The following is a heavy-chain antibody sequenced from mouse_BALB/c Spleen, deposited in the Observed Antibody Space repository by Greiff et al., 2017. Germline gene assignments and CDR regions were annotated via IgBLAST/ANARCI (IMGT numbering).Heavy chain of an antibody. Sequence: QVQLQQSGAELMKPGASVKISCKATGYTFSSYWIEWVKQRPGHGLEWIGEILPGSSSTNYNEKFKGKATFTADTSSNTAYMQLSSLTSEDSAVYYCARRGVEYETSYYFDYWGQGTTLTVSS. CDR1: GYTFSSYW. V-gene: IGHV1-9*01. CDR3: ARRGVEYETSYYFDY. J-gene: IGHJ2*01. CDR2: ILPGSSST. D-gene: IGHD2-14*01.